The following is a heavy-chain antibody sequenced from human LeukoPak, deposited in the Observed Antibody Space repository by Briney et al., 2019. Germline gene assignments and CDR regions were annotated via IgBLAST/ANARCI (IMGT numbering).Heavy chain of an antibody. CDR3: ARALTLYSYGQGY. CDR2: ISSSSSYI. J-gene: IGHJ4*02. V-gene: IGHV3-21*01. Sequence: GGSLRLSCAASGFAFSSYSMNWVRQAPGKGLEWVSSISSSSSYICYADSVKGRFTISRDNAKNSLYLQMNSLRAEDTAVYYCARALTLYSYGQGYWGQGTLVTVSS. CDR1: GFAFSSYS. D-gene: IGHD5-18*01.